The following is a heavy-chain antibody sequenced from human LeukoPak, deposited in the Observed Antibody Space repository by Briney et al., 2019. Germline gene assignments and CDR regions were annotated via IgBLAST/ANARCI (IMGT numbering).Heavy chain of an antibody. CDR3: ARDNGINDFWSGYYIY. Sequence: SVKVSCKASGGTFSSYAISWVRQAPGQGLEWMGRIIPILSIGNYAQKFQGRVTITADKSTSTVYMELSSLRSEDTAVYYCARDNGINDFWSGYYIYWGQGTLVTVSS. J-gene: IGHJ4*02. CDR2: IIPILSIG. V-gene: IGHV1-69*04. D-gene: IGHD3-3*01. CDR1: GGTFSSYA.